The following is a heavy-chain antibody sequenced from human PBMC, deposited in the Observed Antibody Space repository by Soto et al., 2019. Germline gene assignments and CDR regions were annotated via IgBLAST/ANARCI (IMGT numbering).Heavy chain of an antibody. CDR3: TRAPSYGAFGI. CDR1: GYTFTSYY. Sequence: GASVKVSCKASGYTFTSYYIHWVRQAPGQGLEWMGIINPSGGSTTYAQKFQGRVTMTRDTSTSTVYMELSSLRSEDTAVYYCTRAPSYGAFGIWGQGTMVTVSS. CDR2: INPSGGST. D-gene: IGHD4-17*01. V-gene: IGHV1-46*03. J-gene: IGHJ3*02.